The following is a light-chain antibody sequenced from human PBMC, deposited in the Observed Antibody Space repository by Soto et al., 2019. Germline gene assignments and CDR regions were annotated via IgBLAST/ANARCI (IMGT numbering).Light chain of an antibody. CDR2: EVS. CDR1: SSDVGGYNY. V-gene: IGLV2-14*01. CDR3: SSYTSSSTPVV. J-gene: IGLJ2*01. Sequence: QSALTQPASVSGSPGQSITISCTGNSSDVGGYNYVSWYQQHPGKAPKLMIYEVSNRPSGVSNRFSGSKSGNTASLTISGLQAEDEDDYYCSSYTSSSTPVVFGGGTKLTVL.